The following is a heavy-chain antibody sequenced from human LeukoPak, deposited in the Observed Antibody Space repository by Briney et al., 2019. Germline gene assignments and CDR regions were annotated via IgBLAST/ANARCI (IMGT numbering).Heavy chain of an antibody. CDR2: ILYDGSNK. CDR3: AKVPTGVGSGSY. V-gene: IGHV3-30*18. Sequence: GGSLRLSCAASGFTFSSYGMHWVRQAPGKGLEWVAVILYDGSNKEYADSVKGRFTISRDNSKNTLYLQMNSLRAEDTAVYYCAKVPTGVGSGSYWGQGTLVTVSS. CDR1: GFTFSSYG. J-gene: IGHJ4*02. D-gene: IGHD3-10*01.